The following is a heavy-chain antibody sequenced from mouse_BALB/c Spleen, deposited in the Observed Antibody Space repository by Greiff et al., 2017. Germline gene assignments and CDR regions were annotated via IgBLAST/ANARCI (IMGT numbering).Heavy chain of an antibody. V-gene: IGHV3-6*02. CDR2: ISYDGSN. D-gene: IGHD3-1*01. Sequence: DVQLQESGPGLVKPSQSLSLTCSVTGYSITSGYYWNWIRQFPGNKLEWMGYISYDGSNNYNPSLKNRISITRDTSKNQFFLKLNSVTTEDTATYYCARLERGLRWGQGTTLTVSS. CDR3: ARLERGLR. CDR1: GYSITSGYY. J-gene: IGHJ2*01.